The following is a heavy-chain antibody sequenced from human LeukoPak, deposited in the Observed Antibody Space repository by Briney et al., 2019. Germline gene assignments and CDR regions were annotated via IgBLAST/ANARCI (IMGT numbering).Heavy chain of an antibody. CDR2: VSTYNGHT. J-gene: IGHJ4*02. CDR1: GYTFTSYG. D-gene: IGHD6-19*01. Sequence: ASVKVSCKASGYTFTSYGISWVRQAPGQGLEWMGWVSTYNGHTNYVQKFQGRVTMTTDTSTSTAYMELRSLRSDDTAVYYCARDKRKVSIAVAGTFSYWGQGTLVTVSS. CDR3: ARDKRKVSIAVAGTFSY. V-gene: IGHV1-18*01.